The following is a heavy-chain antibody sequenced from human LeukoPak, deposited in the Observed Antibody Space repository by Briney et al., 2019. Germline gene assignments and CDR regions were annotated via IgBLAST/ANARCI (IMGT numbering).Heavy chain of an antibody. D-gene: IGHD2-2*02. V-gene: IGHV4-34*01. CDR1: GESFSGYY. CDR2: INHGGST. CDR3: ARGNGDIVVVPAAIRHYYYYMDV. Sequence: SETLSLTCAVYGESFSGYYWSWIRQPPGKGLEWIGEINHGGSTNYNPSLKSRVTISVDTSKNQFSLKVSSVTAADTAVYYCARGNGDIVVVPAAIRHYYYYMDVWGKGTTVTVSS. J-gene: IGHJ6*03.